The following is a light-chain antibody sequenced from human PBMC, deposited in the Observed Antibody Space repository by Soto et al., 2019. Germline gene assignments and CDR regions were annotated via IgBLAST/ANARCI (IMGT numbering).Light chain of an antibody. V-gene: IGLV1-40*01. CDR2: RDN. J-gene: IGLJ1*01. CDR1: SSNIGANYA. Sequence: QSVLTQPPSVSGAPGQRVTISCNGNSSNIGANYAVHWYQHFPGTAPKLLIYRDNKRPSGVPDRFSGSKSGTSASLAIAGLQADDEADYYRQSYDISLTLYVFGTGAKVTV. CDR3: QSYDISLTLYV.